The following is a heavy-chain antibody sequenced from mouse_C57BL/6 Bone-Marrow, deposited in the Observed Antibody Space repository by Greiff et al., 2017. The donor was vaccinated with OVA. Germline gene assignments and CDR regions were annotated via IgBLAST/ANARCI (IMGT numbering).Heavy chain of an antibody. J-gene: IGHJ3*01. CDR3: ARKVYYCGSSS. CDR1: GYTFTSYW. Sequence: QVQLKQPGAELVKPGASVKLSCKASGYTFTSYWMQWVKQRPGPGLEWIGEIDPSASYTNYNQKFKGKATLTVVTSSRAAYMQLSSLTSEDSAVYYCARKVYYCGSSSWGQGTLVTVSA. D-gene: IGHD1-1*01. CDR2: IDPSASYT. V-gene: IGHV1-50*01.